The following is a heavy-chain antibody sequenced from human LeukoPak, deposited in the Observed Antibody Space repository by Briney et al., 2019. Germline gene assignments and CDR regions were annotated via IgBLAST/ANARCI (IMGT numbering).Heavy chain of an antibody. J-gene: IGHJ5*02. Sequence: SETLSLTCTVSGGSISSYYWSWIRQPAGKGLEWIGRIYTSGSTNYNPSLKSRVTMSVDTSKNQFSLKLSSVTAADTAVYYCARGGRDGSGSYLFDPWGQGTLVTVSS. CDR1: GGSISSYY. CDR2: IYTSGST. CDR3: ARGGRDGSGSYLFDP. V-gene: IGHV4-4*07. D-gene: IGHD3-10*01.